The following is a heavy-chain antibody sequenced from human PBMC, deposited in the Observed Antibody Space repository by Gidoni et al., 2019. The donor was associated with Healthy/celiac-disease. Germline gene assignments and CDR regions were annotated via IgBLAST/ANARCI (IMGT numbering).Heavy chain of an antibody. D-gene: IGHD3-10*01. CDR1: GGSISSSSYY. Sequence: QLQLQESGPGLVKPSETLSLTCTVSGGSISSSSYYWGWIRQPPGKGLEWSGSIYYTGSTYYNPSLQSRVTISLDTSKNQFSLKLSSVTAADTAVYYCARQGTDTYYYASGSYYNGYYFDYWGQGTLVTVSS. V-gene: IGHV4-39*01. CDR2: IYYTGST. J-gene: IGHJ4*02. CDR3: ARQGTDTYYYASGSYYNGYYFDY.